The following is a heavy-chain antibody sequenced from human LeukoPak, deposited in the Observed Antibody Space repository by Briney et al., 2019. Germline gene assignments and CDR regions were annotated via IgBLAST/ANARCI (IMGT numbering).Heavy chain of an antibody. CDR2: INHSGST. J-gene: IGHJ3*02. CDR1: GGSFSGYY. Sequence: SETLSLTCAVYGGSFSGYYWSWIRQPPGKGLEWIGEINHSGSTNYNPSLKSRGTISVDTSKNQFSLKLSSVTAADTAVYYCARAAVGTDAFDIWGQGTMVTVSS. D-gene: IGHD6-19*01. V-gene: IGHV4-34*01. CDR3: ARAAVGTDAFDI.